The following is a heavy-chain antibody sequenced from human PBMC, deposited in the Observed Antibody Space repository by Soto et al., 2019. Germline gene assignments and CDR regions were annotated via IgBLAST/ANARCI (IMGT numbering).Heavy chain of an antibody. Sequence: RASVKVSCKASGYTFTKYYVLWVRQAPGQGLEWVGRINPNTGGTNYAQKFQDRVTMTRDTSITTAYMELSRLRSDDTAVYYCARQLAYCGGDCYTEPIDYWGQGTQVTVS. CDR1: GYTFTKYY. CDR2: INPNTGGT. CDR3: ARQLAYCGGDCYTEPIDY. D-gene: IGHD2-21*02. V-gene: IGHV1-2*06. J-gene: IGHJ4*02.